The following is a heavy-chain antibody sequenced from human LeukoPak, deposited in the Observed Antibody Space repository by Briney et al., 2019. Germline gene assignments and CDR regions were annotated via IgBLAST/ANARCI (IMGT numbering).Heavy chain of an antibody. CDR1: GGSFSGYY. D-gene: IGHD6-19*01. V-gene: IGHV4-34*01. J-gene: IGHJ4*02. CDR2: INHSGST. Sequence: SETLSLTCAVYGGSFSGYYWTWIRQSPGKGLEWIGEINHSGSTNYNPSLKSRVTISVDTSKNQFSLKLSSVTAADTAVYYCARGTLYSGWSYYLDNWGQGSLVAVAS. CDR3: ARGTLYSGWSYYLDN.